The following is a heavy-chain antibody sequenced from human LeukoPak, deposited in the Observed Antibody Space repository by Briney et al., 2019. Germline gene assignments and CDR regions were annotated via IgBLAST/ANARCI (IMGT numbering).Heavy chain of an antibody. V-gene: IGHV1-18*01. CDR2: ISAYSGNT. D-gene: IGHD5-18*01. Sequence: ASVKVSCKASGYTFTNYGIFWVRQAPGQGLEWMGWISAYSGNTNYAQKLQGRVTTTTETSTSTAYMELESLRSDDTAVYYCATIKRGSTYGYFDFWGQGIKVTVSS. CDR1: GYTFTNYG. CDR3: ATIKRGSTYGYFDF. J-gene: IGHJ4*02.